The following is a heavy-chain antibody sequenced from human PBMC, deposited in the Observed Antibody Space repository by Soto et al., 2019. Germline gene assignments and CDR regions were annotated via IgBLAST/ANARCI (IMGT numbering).Heavy chain of an antibody. CDR1: GGSISSSSYY. J-gene: IGHJ4*02. CDR3: ARRWGRTFDY. Sequence: PSETLSLTCTVSGGSISSSSYYWGWIRQPPGKGLEWIGSIYYSGSTNYNPSLKSRVTISVDTSKNQFSLKLSSVTAADTDVYYCARRWGRTFDYWGQGTLVTVSS. V-gene: IGHV4-39*01. D-gene: IGHD7-27*01. CDR2: IYYSGST.